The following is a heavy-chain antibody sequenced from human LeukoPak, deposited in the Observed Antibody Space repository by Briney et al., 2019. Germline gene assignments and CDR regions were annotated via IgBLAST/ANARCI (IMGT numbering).Heavy chain of an antibody. CDR3: TRDYFYGDDY. CDR1: GFTFGNSA. D-gene: IGHD4-17*01. CDR2: INGNGAST. V-gene: IGHV3-20*04. Sequence: GGSLRLSCAASGFTFGNSAMNWVRHFPGKGLEWVSGINGNGASTGYADSVKGRFTISRDNAKNSLYLHMNSLRADDTAFYYCTRDYFYGDDYWGQGTLVTVSS. J-gene: IGHJ4*02.